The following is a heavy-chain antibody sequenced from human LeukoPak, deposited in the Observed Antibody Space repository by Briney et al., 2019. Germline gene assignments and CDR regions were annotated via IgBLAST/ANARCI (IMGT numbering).Heavy chain of an antibody. CDR2: ISGSGGST. CDR1: GITLSNYG. V-gene: IGHV3-23*01. CDR3: ARAPITSPFYFDY. J-gene: IGHJ4*02. Sequence: GGSLRLSCAVSGITLSNYGMSWVRQAPGKGLEWVAGISGSGGSTNYADSVKGRFTISRDNAKNSLYLQMDSLRAEDTALYYCARAPITSPFYFDYWGQGTLVTVSS. D-gene: IGHD2-2*01.